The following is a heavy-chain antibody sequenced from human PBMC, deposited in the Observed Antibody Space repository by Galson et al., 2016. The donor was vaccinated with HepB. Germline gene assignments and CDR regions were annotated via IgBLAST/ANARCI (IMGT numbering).Heavy chain of an antibody. J-gene: IGHJ6*02. V-gene: IGHV3-33*01. Sequence: SLRLSCAASGFKIGSYGMHWVRQAPGKGLEWVAIISYEGINKYYGDSVKGRFTISRVNSKNTLYVQMNSLRVEDTAVYYCARAGYYGSGSYHYNYGMDVWGQGTTVTVSS. D-gene: IGHD3-10*01. CDR1: GFKIGSYG. CDR2: ISYEGINK. CDR3: ARAGYYGSGSYHYNYGMDV.